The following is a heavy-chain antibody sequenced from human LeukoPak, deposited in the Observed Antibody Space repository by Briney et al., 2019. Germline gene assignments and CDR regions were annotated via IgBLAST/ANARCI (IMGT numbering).Heavy chain of an antibody. V-gene: IGHV4-59*01. Sequence: SETLSLTCTVSGGPISSYYWSWIRQPPGKGLEWIGYIYYSGSTNYNPSLKSRVTISVDTSKNQFSLKLSSVTAADTAVYYCARGAPSSSPYYYGMDVWGQGTTVTVSS. CDR2: IYYSGST. CDR3: ARGAPSSSPYYYGMDV. D-gene: IGHD6-6*01. J-gene: IGHJ6*02. CDR1: GGPISSYY.